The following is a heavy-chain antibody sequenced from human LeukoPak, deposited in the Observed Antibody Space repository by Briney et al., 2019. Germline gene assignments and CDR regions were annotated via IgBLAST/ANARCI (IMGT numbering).Heavy chain of an antibody. V-gene: IGHV4-39*01. D-gene: IGHD3-3*01. CDR3: AGFDFWSGYHSYYMDV. Sequence: PSETLSLTCTVSGGSISSSSYYWGWIRQPPGKGLEWIGSIYYSGSTYYNPSLKSRVTISVDTSKNQFSLKLSSVTAADTAVYYCAGFDFWSGYHSYYMDVWGKGTTVTVSS. CDR2: IYYSGST. J-gene: IGHJ6*03. CDR1: GGSISSSSYY.